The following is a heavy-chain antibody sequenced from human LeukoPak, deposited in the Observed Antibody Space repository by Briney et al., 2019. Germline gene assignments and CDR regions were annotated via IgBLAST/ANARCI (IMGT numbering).Heavy chain of an antibody. CDR3: ATLGGFGEPPSY. CDR1: GGSISSSSYY. D-gene: IGHD3-10*01. V-gene: IGHV4-39*01. CDR2: VYYSGTT. J-gene: IGHJ4*02. Sequence: ETLSLTCTVSGGSISSSSYYWGWIRQPPGKGLEWIGGVYYSGTTYYNPSLKSRVTISVDTSKNQFSLKMSSVTAADTAVYYCATLGGFGEPPSYWGQGTLVTVSS.